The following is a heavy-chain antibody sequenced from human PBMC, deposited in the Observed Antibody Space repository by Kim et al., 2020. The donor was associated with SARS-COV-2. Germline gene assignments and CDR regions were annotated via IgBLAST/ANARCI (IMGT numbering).Heavy chain of an antibody. Sequence: NPALKSRVTISVDTSKNQFSLKLSSVTAADTAVYYCAREPQGFGLRYFDYWGQGTLVTVSS. D-gene: IGHD3-9*01. CDR3: AREPQGFGLRYFDY. J-gene: IGHJ4*02. V-gene: IGHV4-39*07.